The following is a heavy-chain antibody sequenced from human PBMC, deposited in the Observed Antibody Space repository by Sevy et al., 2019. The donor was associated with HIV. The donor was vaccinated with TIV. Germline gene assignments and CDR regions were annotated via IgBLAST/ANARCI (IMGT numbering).Heavy chain of an antibody. CDR2: INPISGNT. V-gene: IGHV1-2*02. CDR3: ARRRHFADENGYSPGTYYYYAMDV. Sequence: ASVQVSCKASGYTFTGYFMHWVRQAPGQGLEWMGWINPISGNTIFAQKFQGRVTMTRDTSISTAYMELSRLKSDDTAVYYCARRRHFADENGYSPGTYYYYAMDVWGQGTTVTVSS. D-gene: IGHD5-18*01. J-gene: IGHJ6*02. CDR1: GYTFTGYF.